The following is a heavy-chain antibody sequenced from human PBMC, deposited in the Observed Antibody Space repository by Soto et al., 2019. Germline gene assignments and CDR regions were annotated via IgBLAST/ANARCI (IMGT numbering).Heavy chain of an antibody. CDR1: GYTFTNFG. Sequence: QVQLVQSGGEVKKPGASVKVSCKATGYTFTNFGISWVRQAPGQGLEWMGWISAYNGNTNYAQKLQGRVTMTTDTSTSTAYMELRSLTSDDTAVYYCARDRSMYYGMDVWGQGTTVTVSS. V-gene: IGHV1-18*01. D-gene: IGHD2-8*01. J-gene: IGHJ6*02. CDR3: ARDRSMYYGMDV. CDR2: ISAYNGNT.